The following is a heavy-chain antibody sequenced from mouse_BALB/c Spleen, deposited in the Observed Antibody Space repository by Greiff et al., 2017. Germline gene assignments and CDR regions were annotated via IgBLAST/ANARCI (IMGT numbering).Heavy chain of an antibody. CDR1: GFSLTGYG. V-gene: IGHV2-6-7*01. D-gene: IGHD2-3*01. CDR3: ARGGMGNYMDY. CDR2: IWGDGST. J-gene: IGHJ2*01. Sequence: QVQLKESGPGLVAPSQSLSITCTVSGFSLTGYGVNWARQPPGKGLEWLGMIWGDGSTDYNSALKSRLSISRDNSKSQVFLKMNSLQTDDTARYYCARGGMGNYMDYWGQGTTLTVSS.